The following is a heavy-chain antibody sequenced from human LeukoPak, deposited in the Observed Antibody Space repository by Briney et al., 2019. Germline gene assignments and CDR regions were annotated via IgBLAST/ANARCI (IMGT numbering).Heavy chain of an antibody. CDR2: TYHSGST. J-gene: IGHJ4*02. Sequence: TTSETLSLTCSVSGYSISSGNYWGWIRQPPGKTLEWIGSTYHSGSTQLPPSLHSRVTISVDTSKNQFFLNLSSVTATDTAVYYCARGEVGSIGRLGYWGQGILVTVSS. CDR3: ARGEVGSIGRLGY. D-gene: IGHD1-26*01. V-gene: IGHV4-38-2*02. CDR1: GYSISSGNY.